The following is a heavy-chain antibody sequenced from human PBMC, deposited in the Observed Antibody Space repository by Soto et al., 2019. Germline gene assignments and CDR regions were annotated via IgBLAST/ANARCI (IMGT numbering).Heavy chain of an antibody. V-gene: IGHV2-5*01. CDR2: IYGSYDT. J-gene: IGHJ4*02. D-gene: IGHD5-18*01. CDR1: GFSLTTNAVG. Sequence: QITLKESGPALLKPTQTLTLTCTFSGFSLTTNAVGVGWIRQPPGEALEWLALIYGSYDTRYSPSPQSRLTITKDTAKNPVVLTLTNVDPADTATYYCAHRPFLTAPYYYDFWGQGTLVTVSS. CDR3: AHRPFLTAPYYYDF.